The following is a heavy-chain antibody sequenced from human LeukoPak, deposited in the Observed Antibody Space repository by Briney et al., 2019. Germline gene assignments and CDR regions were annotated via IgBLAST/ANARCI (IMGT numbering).Heavy chain of an antibody. CDR1: GGSISSYY. CDR2: IYYSGST. CDR3: ARGGAARLHFQN. Sequence: SETLSLTCTVSGGSISSYYWSWIRQPPGKGLEWIGYIYYSGSTNYNPSLKSRVTISVDTSKNQFSLKLSSVTTADTAVYYCARGGAARLHFQNWGQGTLVTVSS. J-gene: IGHJ1*01. D-gene: IGHD6-6*01. V-gene: IGHV4-59*01.